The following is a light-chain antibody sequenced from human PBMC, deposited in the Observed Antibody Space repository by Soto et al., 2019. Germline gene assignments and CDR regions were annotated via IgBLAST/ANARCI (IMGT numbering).Light chain of an antibody. CDR1: QSITTY. J-gene: IGKJ1*01. CDR3: QQYNSYSET. Sequence: DIQMTQSPSSLSASVGDRVTITCRASQSITTYLNWYRQKPGKAPKLLIYAASSLQSGVPSRFSGSGSETEFTLSISSLQPEDFATYFCQQYNSYSETFGQGTKVDIK. V-gene: IGKV1-39*01. CDR2: AAS.